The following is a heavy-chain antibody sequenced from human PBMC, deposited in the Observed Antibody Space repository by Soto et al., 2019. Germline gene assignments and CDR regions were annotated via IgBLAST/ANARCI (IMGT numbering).Heavy chain of an antibody. CDR1: GDSVSSNSAA. V-gene: IGHV6-1*01. D-gene: IGHD3-22*01. CDR3: AREDYYDSSGYLDPFDY. J-gene: IGHJ4*02. CDR2: TYYRSKWYN. Sequence: QTLSLTCAISGDSVSSNSAAWNWIRQSPSRGLEWLGRTYYRSKWYNDYAVSVKSRITINPDTSKNQFSLQLNSVTPEDTAVYYCAREDYYDSSGYLDPFDYWGQGTLVTVSS.